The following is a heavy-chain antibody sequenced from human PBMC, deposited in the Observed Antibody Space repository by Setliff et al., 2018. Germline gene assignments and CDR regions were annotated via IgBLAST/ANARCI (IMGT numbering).Heavy chain of an antibody. CDR3: ARASRFGTVVYKGDYYMDV. V-gene: IGHV7-4-1*02. Sequence: ASVKVSCKASGATFSSYGISWVRQAPGQGLEWMGWINTNTGNPIYVQGFTGRFVFSLDTSVSTAYLHISGLKAEDTAVYYCARASRFGTVVYKGDYYMDVWGKGTTVT. CDR2: INTNTGNP. J-gene: IGHJ6*03. CDR1: GATFSSYG. D-gene: IGHD3-10*01.